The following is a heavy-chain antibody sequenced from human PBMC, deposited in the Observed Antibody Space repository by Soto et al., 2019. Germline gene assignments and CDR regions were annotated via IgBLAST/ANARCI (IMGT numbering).Heavy chain of an antibody. V-gene: IGHV4-59*08. Sequence: QVQLQESGPGLVKPSETLSLTCTVSGGSISSYYWSWIRQPPGKGLEWIGYIYYSGSTNYNPSLKSRVTISVDTSKNQFSLKLRSVTAADTAVYYCARRYGGNLDYWGHGTLVTVSS. CDR1: GGSISSYY. CDR3: ARRYGGNLDY. CDR2: IYYSGST. D-gene: IGHD1-26*01. J-gene: IGHJ4*01.